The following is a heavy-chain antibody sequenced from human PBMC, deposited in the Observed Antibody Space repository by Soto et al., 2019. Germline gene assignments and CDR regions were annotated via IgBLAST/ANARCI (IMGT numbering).Heavy chain of an antibody. V-gene: IGHV3-9*01. Sequence: EVQLVESGGGLVQPGRSLRLSCAASGFTFDDYAMHWVRQAPGKGLEWVSGISWNSGSIGYADSVKGRFTISRDNAKNSLYLQMNSLRAEETALYYCAKDEGYSGYDYFDYWGQGTLVTVSS. J-gene: IGHJ4*02. CDR1: GFTFDDYA. CDR2: ISWNSGSI. CDR3: AKDEGYSGYDYFDY. D-gene: IGHD5-12*01.